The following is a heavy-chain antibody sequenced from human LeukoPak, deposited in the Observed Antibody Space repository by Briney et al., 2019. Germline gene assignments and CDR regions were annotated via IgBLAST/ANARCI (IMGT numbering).Heavy chain of an antibody. V-gene: IGHV6-1*01. CDR3: ARVNSWTEEPDTGFDY. CDR2: TYYRFKWYT. D-gene: IGHD1-14*01. J-gene: IGHJ4*02. Sequence: SQTLSLTCAISGDTVSNTRSAWNWIRQSPSRGLEWLGRTYYRFKWYTDYAVSVKSRITINPDTSKNQFSLHLNSVTPEDTAVYYCARVNSWTEEPDTGFDYWGQGTLVTVSS. CDR1: GDTVSNTRSA.